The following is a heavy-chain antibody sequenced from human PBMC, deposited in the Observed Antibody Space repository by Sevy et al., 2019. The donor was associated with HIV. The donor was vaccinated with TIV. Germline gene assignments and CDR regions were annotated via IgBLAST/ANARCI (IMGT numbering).Heavy chain of an antibody. CDR2: IIPIFGTA. V-gene: IGHV1-69*13. J-gene: IGHJ3*02. Sequence: ASVKVSCKASGGTFSSYAISWVRQAPGQGLEWMGGIIPIFGTANYAQKFQGRVTITADESTSTAYMELSSLRSEDTAVYYCARYRDTIFGVVIVDDAFDIWGQGTMVTVSS. CDR3: ARYRDTIFGVVIVDDAFDI. D-gene: IGHD3-3*01. CDR1: GGTFSSYA.